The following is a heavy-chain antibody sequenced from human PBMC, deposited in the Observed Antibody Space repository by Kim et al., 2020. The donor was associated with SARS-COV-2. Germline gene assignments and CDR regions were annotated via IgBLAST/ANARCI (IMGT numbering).Heavy chain of an antibody. V-gene: IGHV4-61*01. J-gene: IGHJ4*02. Sequence: SETLSLTCTVSGGSVSSGSYYWSWIRQPPGKGLEWIGYIYYSGSTNYNPSLKSRVTISVDTSKNQFSLKLSSVTAADTAVYYCARDVAPHYYDSSGYYSYFDYWGQGTLVTVSS. CDR1: GGSVSSGSYY. CDR3: ARDVAPHYYDSSGYYSYFDY. D-gene: IGHD3-22*01. CDR2: IYYSGST.